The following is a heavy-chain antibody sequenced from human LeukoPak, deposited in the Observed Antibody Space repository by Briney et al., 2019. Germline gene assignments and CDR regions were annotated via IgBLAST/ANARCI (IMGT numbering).Heavy chain of an antibody. CDR3: ARGGYYGSGNDFRFDP. Sequence: PSETLSLTCTVSGGSLSSFYWSWIRQSPGKGLEWIGYIYYSGSTYYKPSLKSRVTISVDTSKNQFSLKLSSVTAADTAVYYCARGGYYGSGNDFRFDPWGQGTLVTVSS. D-gene: IGHD3-10*01. CDR1: GGSLSSFY. CDR2: IYYSGST. V-gene: IGHV4-59*01. J-gene: IGHJ5*02.